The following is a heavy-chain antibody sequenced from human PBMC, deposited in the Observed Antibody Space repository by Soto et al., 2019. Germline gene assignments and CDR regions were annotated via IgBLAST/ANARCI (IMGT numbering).Heavy chain of an antibody. CDR1: GGSLSSGDYY. CDR3: ARDPGYSSGWYRFDY. D-gene: IGHD6-19*01. CDR2: IYYSGST. Sequence: QVQLQESGPGLVKPSQTLSLTCTVSGGSLSSGDYYWSWIRQPPGKGLEWIGYIYYSGSTYYNPSLKSRVTISVDTSKNQFSLKLSSVTAADTAVYYWARDPGYSSGWYRFDYWGQGTLVTVSS. V-gene: IGHV4-30-4*01. J-gene: IGHJ4*02.